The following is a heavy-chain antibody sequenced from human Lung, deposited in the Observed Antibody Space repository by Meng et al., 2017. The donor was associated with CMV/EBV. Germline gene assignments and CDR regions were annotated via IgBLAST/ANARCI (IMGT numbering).Heavy chain of an antibody. V-gene: IGHV1-2*02. CDR3: ARAQDTTSADYYNYGIDV. CDR2: INPNSGGT. D-gene: IGHD1-14*01. J-gene: IGHJ6*02. CDR1: GYFFTGHF. Sequence: AXVXVSXXASGYFFTGHFVHWVRQAPGQGLEWMGWINPNSGGTKYTQKFQGRVTMTRDTSISTVYMELSGLRSDDTAMYYCARAQDTTSADYYNYGIDVWGQGTXVTVSS.